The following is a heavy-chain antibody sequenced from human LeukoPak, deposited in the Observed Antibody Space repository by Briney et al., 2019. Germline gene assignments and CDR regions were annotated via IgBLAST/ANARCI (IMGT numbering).Heavy chain of an antibody. CDR1: GYTFSGYY. CDR2: INPNSGAT. V-gene: IGHV1-2*02. D-gene: IGHD6-19*01. CDR3: ARGGEQWLIKIGTFDF. Sequence: ASVKVSCKASGYTFSGYYMLWVRQAPGQGLEWMGWINPNSGATKYGEKFQGRVTMTRDASISTAYMELRNLRSDDTAVYYCARGGEQWLIKIGTFDFWGRGTMVTVSS. J-gene: IGHJ3*01.